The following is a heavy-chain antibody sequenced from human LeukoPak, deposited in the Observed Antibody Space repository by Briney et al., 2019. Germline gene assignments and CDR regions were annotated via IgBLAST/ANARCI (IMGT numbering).Heavy chain of an antibody. D-gene: IGHD2-15*01. CDR3: ARALKYCSGGSCYPGVLGY. J-gene: IGHJ4*02. CDR2: INPNSGGT. V-gene: IGHV1-2*02. CDR1: GYTFTSYD. Sequence: ASVKVSCKASGYTFTSYDINWVRQATGQGLEWMGWINPNSGGTNYAQKFQGRVTMTRDTSISTAYMELSRLRSDDTAVYYCARALKYCSGGSCYPGVLGYWGQGTLVTVSS.